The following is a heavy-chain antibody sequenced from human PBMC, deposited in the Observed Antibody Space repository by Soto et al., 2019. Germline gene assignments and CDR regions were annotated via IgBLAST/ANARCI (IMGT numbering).Heavy chain of an antibody. Sequence: QVQLVQSGAEVKKPGSSVKVSCKASGGTFSSYASSWVRPAPGQGLEWMGGIIPIFGTANYAQKFQGRVTITADESTSTAYMELSSRRYEDTAVYYCARGRGQSSGAQFDYWDQGTLVT. J-gene: IGHJ4*02. CDR2: IIPIFGTA. CDR3: ARGRGQSSGAQFDY. CDR1: GGTFSSYA. D-gene: IGHD6-19*01. V-gene: IGHV1-69*12.